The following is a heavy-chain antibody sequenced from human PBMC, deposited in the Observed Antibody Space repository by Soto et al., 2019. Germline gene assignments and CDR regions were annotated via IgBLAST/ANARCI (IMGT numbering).Heavy chain of an antibody. D-gene: IGHD6-13*01. CDR3: ATGTYSSSWNWFDP. Sequence: SVKVSCKASGGTISSYAISWVRQAPGQGLEWMGGIIPIFGTAIYAQKFQGRVTMTEDTSTDTAYMELSSLRSEDTAVYYCATGTYSSSWNWFDPWGQGTLVTVSS. J-gene: IGHJ5*02. V-gene: IGHV1-69*06. CDR2: IIPIFGTA. CDR1: GGTISSYA.